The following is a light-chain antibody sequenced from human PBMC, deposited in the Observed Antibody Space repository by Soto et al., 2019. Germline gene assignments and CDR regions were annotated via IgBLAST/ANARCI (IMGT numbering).Light chain of an antibody. CDR1: TSNIGSNT. CDR2: RNN. V-gene: IGLV1-44*01. J-gene: IGLJ2*01. Sequence: QSVLTQPPSASGTPGQGATTSCSGTTSNIGSNTVNWYQQLPGTAPKPLLSRNNQRPSGVPDRFSGSKSGTSASLAISGLQSEDEADYYCAAWDDSLNGVVFGGGTKLTVL. CDR3: AAWDDSLNGVV.